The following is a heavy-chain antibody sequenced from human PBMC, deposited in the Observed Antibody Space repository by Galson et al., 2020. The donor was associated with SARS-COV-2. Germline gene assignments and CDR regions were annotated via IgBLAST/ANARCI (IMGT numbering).Heavy chain of an antibody. CDR2: IYHSGST. D-gene: IGHD1-26*01. CDR3: ARGPLVGANNWFDP. CDR1: GGSISSSNW. J-gene: IGHJ5*02. V-gene: IGHV4-4*02. Sequence: TLSLTCAVSGGSISSSNWWRWVRQPPGKGLAWIGEIYHSGSTNYNPSLKRRVTISVDKSKNQFSLKLSSVTAADTAVYYCARGPLVGANNWFDPWGQGTLVTVSS.